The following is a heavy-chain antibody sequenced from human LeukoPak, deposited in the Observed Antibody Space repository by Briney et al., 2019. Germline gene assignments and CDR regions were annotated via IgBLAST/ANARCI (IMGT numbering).Heavy chain of an antibody. V-gene: IGHV3-23*01. J-gene: IGHJ4*02. D-gene: IGHD3-22*01. CDR3: AKDLHSSGYYFWYFDY. Sequence: PGGSLRLSCAASGFTFSSYAVSWVRQAPGKGLEWVSAISGSVGSTYYADSVRGRFTISRDNSKNTLFLQMNSLRAEDTALYYCAKDLHSSGYYFWYFDYWGQGTLVTVSS. CDR2: ISGSVGST. CDR1: GFTFSSYA.